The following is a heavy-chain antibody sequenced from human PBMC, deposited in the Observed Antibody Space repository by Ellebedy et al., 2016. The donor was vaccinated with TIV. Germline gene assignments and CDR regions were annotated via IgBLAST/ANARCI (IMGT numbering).Heavy chain of an antibody. CDR1: GGAFSGSA. V-gene: IGHV1-69*06. CDR2: IIPVIGSV. Sequence: ASVKVSCKVFGGAFSGSAISWVRQAPGQGLEWMGGIIPVIGSVTYAHNFRGRVTFTADTSTTTAYMELTSLTFDDSAVYFCARDPERRIVGAGFDYWGQGTMVAVSS. CDR3: ARDPERRIVGAGFDY. D-gene: IGHD1-26*01. J-gene: IGHJ4*02.